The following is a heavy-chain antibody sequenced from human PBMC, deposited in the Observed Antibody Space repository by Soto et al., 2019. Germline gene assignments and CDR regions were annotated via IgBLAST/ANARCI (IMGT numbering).Heavy chain of an antibody. V-gene: IGHV2-5*02. CDR1: GFSLTTSGVG. D-gene: IGHD3-16*01. CDR2: IYWDDDK. J-gene: IGHJ5*02. CDR3: PHSLGEDWFDP. Sequence: QITLKESGPTLVKSTQTLTLTCTFSGFSLTTSGVGVGWIRQPPGKALEWLALIYWDDDKRYSPSLKSRLTITKATSDTPVVLMMTNMDPVDTATSYCPHSLGEDWFDPWGQGTLVTVSS.